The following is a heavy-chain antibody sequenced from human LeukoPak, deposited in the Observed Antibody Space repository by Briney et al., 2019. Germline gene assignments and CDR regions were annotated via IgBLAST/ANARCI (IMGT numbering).Heavy chain of an antibody. J-gene: IGHJ2*01. Sequence: GGSLRLSCAASGFTFSSYSMNWVRQAPGKGLEWVSYISSSSSTIYYADSVKGRFTISRDNAKNSLYLQMNSLRAEDTAMYYCARASLGIFGVVIIPNSYWYFDLWGRGTLVTVSS. D-gene: IGHD3-3*01. CDR1: GFTFSSYS. CDR2: ISSSSSTI. CDR3: ARASLGIFGVVIIPNSYWYFDL. V-gene: IGHV3-48*01.